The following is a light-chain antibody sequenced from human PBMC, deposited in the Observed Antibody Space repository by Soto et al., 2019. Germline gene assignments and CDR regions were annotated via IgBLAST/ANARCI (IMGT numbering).Light chain of an antibody. J-gene: IGKJ2*01. CDR3: QQYGSTPPT. CDR1: QSVTSSY. V-gene: IGKV3-20*01. CDR2: AAS. Sequence: EIVLTQSPGTLSLSPGERATLSCRASQSVTSSYLAWYQRKPGQAPRLLIFAASTRATGIPDRFSGSGSGTDFTLTISRLEPEDFALYYWQQYGSTPPTFGQGTKVEIK.